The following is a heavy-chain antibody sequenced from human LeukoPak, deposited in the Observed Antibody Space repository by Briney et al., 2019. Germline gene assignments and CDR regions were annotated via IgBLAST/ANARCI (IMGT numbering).Heavy chain of an antibody. CDR3: ARGITMVRGVIEWFDP. V-gene: IGHV4-38-2*02. Sequence: SETLSLTCTVSGYSISSGYYWGWIRQPPGKGLEWIGSIYHSGSTYYNPSLKSRVTISVDTSKNQFSLKLSSVTAADTAVYYCARGITMVRGVIEWFDPWGQGTLVTVSS. D-gene: IGHD3-10*01. CDR2: IYHSGST. J-gene: IGHJ5*02. CDR1: GYSISSGYY.